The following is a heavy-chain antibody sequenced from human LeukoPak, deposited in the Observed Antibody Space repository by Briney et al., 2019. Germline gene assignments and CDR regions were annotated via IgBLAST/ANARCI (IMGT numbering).Heavy chain of an antibody. CDR3: IAHPAAGPDY. J-gene: IGHJ4*02. D-gene: IGHD6-13*01. CDR1: GFTFSSYA. Sequence: GGSLRLSCAASGFTFSSYAMHWVRQAPGKGLEWVAVISYGGSNKYYADSVKGRFTISRDNSKNTLYLQMNSLRAEDTAVYYCIAHPAAGPDYWGQGTLVTVSS. V-gene: IGHV3-30*04. CDR2: ISYGGSNK.